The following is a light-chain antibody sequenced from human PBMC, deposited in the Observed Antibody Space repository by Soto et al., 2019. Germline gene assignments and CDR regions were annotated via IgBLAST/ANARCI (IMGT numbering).Light chain of an antibody. CDR2: GAS. CDR1: QYIGDF. V-gene: IGKV1-39*01. CDR3: QQSYFILGT. J-gene: IGKJ1*01. Sequence: DIQMTQPPSSLSASVGDRVTITCRASQYIGDFLNWYQQTPGKPPKLLIFGASNLHIGVPSRFSGSGSGTEFTLTISNLLREDFATYYCQQSYFILGTFGRGTKVDIK.